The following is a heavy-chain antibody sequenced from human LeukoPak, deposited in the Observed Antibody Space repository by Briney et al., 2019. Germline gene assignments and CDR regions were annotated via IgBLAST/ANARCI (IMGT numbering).Heavy chain of an antibody. D-gene: IGHD1-1*01. J-gene: IGHJ4*02. Sequence: ASVTVSFKASGYTFTSYYMHWVRLAPGQGLEWMGIINPSGGSTSYAQKFQGRVTMTRDTSTSTVYMELSSLRSEDTAVYYCARVVGTTLFNWGQGTLVTVSS. CDR3: ARVVGTTLFN. V-gene: IGHV1-46*01. CDR2: INPSGGST. CDR1: GYTFTSYY.